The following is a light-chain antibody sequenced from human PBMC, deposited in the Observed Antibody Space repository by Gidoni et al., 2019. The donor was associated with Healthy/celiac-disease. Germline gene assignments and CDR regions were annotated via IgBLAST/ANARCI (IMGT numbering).Light chain of an antibody. J-gene: IGLJ2*01. CDR3: SSYTSSSALYVV. Sequence: QSAPTQPSSVSGSPGQSITISCTATSSDVGGYTYVSWYQQHPGKAPKLMIYDVSNKPSWVSNRFSCSTSGNTASLTISVLQAEDEADYYCSSYTSSSALYVVFGGGTKLTVL. V-gene: IGLV2-14*03. CDR1: SSDVGGYTY. CDR2: DVS.